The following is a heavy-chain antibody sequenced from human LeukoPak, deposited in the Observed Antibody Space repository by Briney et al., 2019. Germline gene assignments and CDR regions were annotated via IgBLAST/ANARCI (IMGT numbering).Heavy chain of an antibody. J-gene: IGHJ6*03. CDR1: GGTFSSYA. CDR2: IIPIFGTA. V-gene: IGHV1-69*05. D-gene: IGHD3-10*01. Sequence: SVKVSCKASGGTFSSYAISWVRQAPGQGLEWMGGIIPIFGTANYAQKFQGRVTITTGESTSTAYMELSSLRSGDTAVYYCASSSRVLLWFGTNYYYYMDVWGKGTTVTVSS. CDR3: ASSSRVLLWFGTNYYYYMDV.